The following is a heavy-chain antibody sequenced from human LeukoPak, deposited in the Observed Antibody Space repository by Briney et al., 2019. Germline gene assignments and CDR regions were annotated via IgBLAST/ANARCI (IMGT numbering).Heavy chain of an antibody. CDR2: INLDGSGE. Sequence: PGGSLRLSCVASGFTFTGNWMSWFRQAPGKGLEWVANINLDGSGEYYVNSVKGRFTISRDNAKSSLFLQMNSLRVEDTAVYYCARHDNWDFPYWGQGTLVTVSS. V-gene: IGHV3-7*01. D-gene: IGHD3-9*01. CDR3: ARHDNWDFPY. CDR1: GFTFTGNW. J-gene: IGHJ4*02.